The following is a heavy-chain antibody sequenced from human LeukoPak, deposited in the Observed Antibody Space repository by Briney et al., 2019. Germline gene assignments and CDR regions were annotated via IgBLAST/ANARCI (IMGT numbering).Heavy chain of an antibody. V-gene: IGHV3-30*02. CDR1: GFTFSSYG. Sequence: PGGSLRLSCAASGFTFSSYGMHWVRQAPGKGLEWVAFIRYDGGNKYYADSVKGRFTISRDNSKNTLYLQMNSLRAEDTAVYYCAKDSTPDYYDSSGYFDYWGQGTLVTVSS. CDR3: AKDSTPDYYDSSGYFDY. CDR2: IRYDGGNK. J-gene: IGHJ4*02. D-gene: IGHD3-22*01.